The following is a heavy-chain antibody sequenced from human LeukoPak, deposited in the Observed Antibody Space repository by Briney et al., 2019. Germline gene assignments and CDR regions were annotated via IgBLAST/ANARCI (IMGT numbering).Heavy chain of an antibody. CDR3: AKGPLIEVAGTTWDY. V-gene: IGHV3-23*01. D-gene: IGHD6-19*01. CDR1: GFTFSSYA. J-gene: IGHJ4*02. Sequence: GGSLRLSCAAPGFTFSSYAMSWVRQFPGKGLEWVSAISGGGGSTYYADSVKGRFTISRDNSKNTLHLQMNSLRADDTAVYYCAKGPLIEVAGTTWDYWGQGTLVTVSS. CDR2: ISGGGGST.